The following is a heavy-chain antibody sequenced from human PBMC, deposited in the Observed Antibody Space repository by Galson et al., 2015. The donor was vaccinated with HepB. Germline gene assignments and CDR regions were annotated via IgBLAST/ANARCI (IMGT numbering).Heavy chain of an antibody. V-gene: IGHV3-33*08. CDR3: ARDRWGSSGWREGYGMDV. CDR1: GFTFSSYG. D-gene: IGHD6-19*01. J-gene: IGHJ6*02. Sequence: SLRLSCAASGFTFSSYGMHWVRQAPGKGLEWVAVIWYDGSNKNYADSVKGRFTISRDNSKNTLCLQMNSLRAEDTAVYYCARDRWGSSGWREGYGMDVWGQGTTVTVSS. CDR2: IWYDGSNK.